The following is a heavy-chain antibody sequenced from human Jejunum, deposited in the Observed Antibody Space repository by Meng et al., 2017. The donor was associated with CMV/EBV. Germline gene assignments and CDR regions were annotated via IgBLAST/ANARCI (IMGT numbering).Heavy chain of an antibody. CDR3: ARVYPFDTRGMDV. CDR2: ISYDGDNK. V-gene: IGHV3-30*04. J-gene: IGHJ6*02. D-gene: IGHD3-9*01. Sequence: ASGFTFNYYSMHWVRQAPGKGLEWVAAISYDGDNKYYADSVKGRFTISRDNSKNTLYLQMDSLRAEDTAVYYCARVYPFDTRGMDVWGQGTTVTVSS. CDR1: GFTFNYYS.